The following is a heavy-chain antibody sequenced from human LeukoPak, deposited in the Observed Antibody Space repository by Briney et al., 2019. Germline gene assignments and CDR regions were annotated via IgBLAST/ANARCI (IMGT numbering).Heavy chain of an antibody. D-gene: IGHD2-2*01. CDR1: AGSMSSYY. Sequence: SESLSLTCTVSAGSMSSYYWGWIRQHPGKGLGWIEYFYYSGYTHCDPSLKNRLSIPKDTPKDQYSLRLRSVTAADTALNYCARGAELSNAVFDPWGQGTQVTVSS. V-gene: IGHV4-59*06. CDR2: FYYSGYT. CDR3: ARGAELSNAVFDP. J-gene: IGHJ5*02.